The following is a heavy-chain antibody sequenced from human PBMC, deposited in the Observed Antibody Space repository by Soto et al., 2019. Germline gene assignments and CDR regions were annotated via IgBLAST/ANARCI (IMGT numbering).Heavy chain of an antibody. D-gene: IGHD2-15*01. CDR3: ATLPPRIVVVMTDLPT. CDR1: GGSISSYF. J-gene: IGHJ5*02. CDR2: IYYTGST. V-gene: IGHV4-59*12. Sequence: SETLSLTCTVSGGSISSYFWSWIRQPPAKRLEWIGYIYYTGSTNYNPSLKSRVSISVDTSNNQFSLRLSSMTAADTAVYYCATLPPRIVVVMTDLPTWGQGTLVT.